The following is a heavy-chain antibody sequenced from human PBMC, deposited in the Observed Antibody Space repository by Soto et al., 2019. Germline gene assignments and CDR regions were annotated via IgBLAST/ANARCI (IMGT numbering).Heavy chain of an antibody. CDR1: GFTFSSYA. CDR2: ISGSGGST. D-gene: IGHD4-17*01. J-gene: IGHJ4*02. Sequence: GGSLRLSCAASGFTFSSYAMSWVRQAPGKGLEWVSAISGSGGSTYYADSVKGRLTISRDNSKNTLYLQMNSLRAEDTAVYYCAKAYIDYGETYYFDYWGQGSLVTVSS. CDR3: AKAYIDYGETYYFDY. V-gene: IGHV3-23*01.